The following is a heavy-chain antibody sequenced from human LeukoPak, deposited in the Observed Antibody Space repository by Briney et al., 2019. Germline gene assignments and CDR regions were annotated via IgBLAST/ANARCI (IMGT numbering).Heavy chain of an antibody. CDR3: ARRVGYCSSTSCFYYMDV. J-gene: IGHJ6*03. D-gene: IGHD2-2*01. CDR2: ICTSGST. V-gene: IGHV4-4*09. Sequence: SETLSLTCTVSGGSISSYYWSWIRQPPGKGLEWIGYICTSGSTNYNPSLKSRVTISVDTSKNQFSLKLSSVTAADTAVYYCARRVGYCSSTSCFYYMDVWGKGTTVTVSS. CDR1: GGSISSYY.